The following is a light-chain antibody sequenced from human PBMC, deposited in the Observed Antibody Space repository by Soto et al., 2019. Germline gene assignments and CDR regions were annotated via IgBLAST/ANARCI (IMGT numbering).Light chain of an antibody. CDR1: QSVSSY. CDR2: DAS. V-gene: IGKV3-11*01. Sequence: EIVMTQSPATLSLSPGERATLSCTPSQSVSSYLAWYQQKPGQAPSLLIYDASNRAAGIPARFSGSGSGTYFTLTISRLEPEDSAEYYCQQYGSSPWTFGQGTKVDNK. CDR3: QQYGSSPWT. J-gene: IGKJ1*01.